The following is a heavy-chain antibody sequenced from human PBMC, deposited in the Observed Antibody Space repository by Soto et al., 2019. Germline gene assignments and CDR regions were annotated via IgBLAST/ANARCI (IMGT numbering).Heavy chain of an antibody. Sequence: ASVKVSCKVSGYTLTELSMHWVRQAPGKGLEWMGGFDPEDGETIYAQKFQGRVTMTEDTSTDTAYMELSSLRSEDTAVYYCATVTVRDGYSGYDFAFDIWGQGTMVTVSS. CDR2: FDPEDGET. J-gene: IGHJ3*02. CDR3: ATVTVRDGYSGYDFAFDI. V-gene: IGHV1-24*01. D-gene: IGHD5-12*01. CDR1: GYTLTELS.